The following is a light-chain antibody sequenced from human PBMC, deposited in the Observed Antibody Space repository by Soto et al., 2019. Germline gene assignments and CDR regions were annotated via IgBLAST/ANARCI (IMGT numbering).Light chain of an antibody. J-gene: IGKJ4*01. CDR3: QQTRSYPST. CDR1: QGITSY. CDR2: GAS. Sequence: DIQMTQSPSSLSASVVDSVTITFRASQGITSYLAWYQQKPGKAPNLLIYGASTLQSGVPSRFSGSGSGTDFTLTINSLQAEDFATYYCQQTRSYPSTFGGGTKVDIK. V-gene: IGKV1-9*01.